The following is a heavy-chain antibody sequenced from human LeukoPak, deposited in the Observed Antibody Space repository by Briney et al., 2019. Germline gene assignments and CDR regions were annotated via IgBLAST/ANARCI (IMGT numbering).Heavy chain of an antibody. CDR3: AKGSHYYDSSGSLDY. CDR2: IRYDGSNK. J-gene: IGHJ4*02. CDR1: GFTFSSYG. V-gene: IGHV3-30*02. Sequence: PGGSLRLSCAASGFTFSSYGMHWVRQAPGKGLEWVAFIRYDGSNKYYADSVKGRFTISRDNSKNTLYLQMNSLRAEDTAVYYRAKGSHYYDSSGSLDYWGQGTLVTVSS. D-gene: IGHD3-22*01.